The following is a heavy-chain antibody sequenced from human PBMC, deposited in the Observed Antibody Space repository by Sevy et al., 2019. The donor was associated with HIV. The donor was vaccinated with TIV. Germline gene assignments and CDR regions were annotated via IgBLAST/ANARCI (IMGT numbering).Heavy chain of an antibody. J-gene: IGHJ6*02. CDR2: IRSKPYGGAT. D-gene: IGHD2-2*01. CDR3: SRVPPPRLCSSASCYEGDYYYYGMDV. CDR1: AFTFGDYG. V-gene: IGHV3-49*03. Sequence: GGSLRLSCTTSAFTFGDYGMSWFRQAPGKGLEWIGFIRSKPYGGATEYAASVKGRFTISRDDSKSIASLQMSSLKTEETAVYYCSRVPPPRLCSSASCYEGDYYYYGMDVWGQGTTVTVSS.